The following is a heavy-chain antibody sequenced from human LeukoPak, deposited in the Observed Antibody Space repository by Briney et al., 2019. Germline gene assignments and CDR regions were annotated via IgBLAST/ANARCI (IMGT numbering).Heavy chain of an antibody. V-gene: IGHV3-48*02. J-gene: IGHJ4*02. CDR1: GFTFSNYN. CDR2: ISSSSSTI. Sequence: GGSLRLSCAASGFTFSNYNMNWVRQAPGKGLEWVSYISSSSSTIYYADSVKGQFTISRDNAKNSLYLQMNSLRDEDTAVYYCARDYGSRGEYFDYWGQGTLVTASS. CDR3: ARDYGSRGEYFDY. D-gene: IGHD3-10*01.